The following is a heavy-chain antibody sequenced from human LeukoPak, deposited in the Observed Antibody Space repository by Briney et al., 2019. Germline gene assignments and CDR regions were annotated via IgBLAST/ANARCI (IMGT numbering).Heavy chain of an antibody. J-gene: IGHJ4*02. Sequence: PSETLSLTCTVSGGSISSSSYYWGWIRQPPGKGLEWLGTIYYSGSTYYNPSLKSRLTISVHTSKNQFSLNLTSVTTAHPAMYYCARVSWFYSGRWVFDYWGQGNLVTVSS. CDR3: ARVSWFYSGRWVFDY. CDR2: IYYSGST. V-gene: IGHV4-39*01. CDR1: GGSISSSSYY. D-gene: IGHD6-13*01.